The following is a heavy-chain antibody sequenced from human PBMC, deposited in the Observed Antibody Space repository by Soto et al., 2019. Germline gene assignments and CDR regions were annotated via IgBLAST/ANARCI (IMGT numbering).Heavy chain of an antibody. J-gene: IGHJ6*03. D-gene: IGHD3-3*01. CDR2: IYYSGST. CDR3: ARRWFWSGYYKGPEMRYMDV. Sequence: SETLSLTCTVSGGSISSGGYYWSWIRQHPGKGLEWIGYIYYSGSTYYNPSLKSRVTISVDTSKNQFSLKLSSVTAADTAVYYCARRWFWSGYYKGPEMRYMDVWGKGTTVTVSS. V-gene: IGHV4-31*03. CDR1: GGSISSGGYY.